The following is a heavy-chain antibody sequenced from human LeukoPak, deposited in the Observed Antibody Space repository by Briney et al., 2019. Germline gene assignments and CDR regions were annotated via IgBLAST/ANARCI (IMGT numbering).Heavy chain of an antibody. CDR3: ARALDYDILNWFDP. CDR2: IFPIFGTA. Sequence: GASVKVSCKASGGTFSSYAISWVRQAPGQGLEWMGGIFPIFGTANYAQKFQGRVTITADESTSTAYMELSSLRSEDTAVYYCARALDYDILNWFDPWGQGTLVTVSS. D-gene: IGHD3-9*01. CDR1: GGTFSSYA. J-gene: IGHJ5*02. V-gene: IGHV1-69*13.